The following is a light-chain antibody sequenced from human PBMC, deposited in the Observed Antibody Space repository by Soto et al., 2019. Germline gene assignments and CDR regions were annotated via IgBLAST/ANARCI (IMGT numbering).Light chain of an antibody. CDR2: GNN. CDR3: QSYDSSLSAPYV. CDR1: IGAGYD. J-gene: IGLJ1*01. V-gene: IGLV1-40*01. Sequence: QDLLTQPPSVSGAPGQGGTLSCTGSIGAGYDVNWYQQLPGTAPKLLIYGNNNRPSGVPDRFSGSKSGTSASLAITGLQAEDEADYYCQSYDSSLSAPYVFGTGTKVTVL.